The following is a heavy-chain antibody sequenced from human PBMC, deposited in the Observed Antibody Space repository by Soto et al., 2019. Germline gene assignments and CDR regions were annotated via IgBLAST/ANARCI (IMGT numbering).Heavy chain of an antibody. D-gene: IGHD6-13*01. CDR3: ARVTPYSSSWPYYYYGMDV. V-gene: IGHV4-59*01. J-gene: IGHJ6*02. CDR1: GGYNSSYY. CDR2: IYYSGST. Sequence: PSETLSLTCTVSGGYNSSYYWSCIRQPPGKGLEWIGYIYYSGSTNYNPCLKSRVTISVDTSKNQFPLKLSSVTAADTAVYYCARVTPYSSSWPYYYYGMDVWGQGTTVTVSS.